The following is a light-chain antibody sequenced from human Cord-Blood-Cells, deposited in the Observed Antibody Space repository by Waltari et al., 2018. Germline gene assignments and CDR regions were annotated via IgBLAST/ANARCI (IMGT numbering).Light chain of an antibody. CDR3: QQSYSTVT. CDR1: QSISSY. CDR2: AAS. Sequence: DIQMTQSPSSLSASVGDRVTITCRASQSISSYLNWYQQKPGKAPQHLIYAASSLQSGVPSRFRGSGSGTDFTLTSSSLQPEDFATYYWQQSYSTVTFGGGTKVEIK. V-gene: IGKV1-39*01. J-gene: IGKJ4*01.